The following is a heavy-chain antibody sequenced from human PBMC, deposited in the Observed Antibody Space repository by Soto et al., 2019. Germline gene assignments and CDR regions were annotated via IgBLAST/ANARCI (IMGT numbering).Heavy chain of an antibody. CDR3: ATWVDYGDFDS. D-gene: IGHD4-17*01. CDR2: VDPNGGGS. Sequence: ASVKGSCKTSGYSITDYKLHWLRQTPGQGLEWMGCVDPNGGGSNSAQKFQGSATLTCDTSITTAYLDLTRLTTNDTATYFCATWVDYGDFDS. V-gene: IGHV1-2*04. J-gene: IGHJ5*01. CDR1: GYSITDYK.